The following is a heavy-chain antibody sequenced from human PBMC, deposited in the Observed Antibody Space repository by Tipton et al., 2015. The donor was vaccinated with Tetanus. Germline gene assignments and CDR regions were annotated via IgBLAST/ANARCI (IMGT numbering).Heavy chain of an antibody. D-gene: IGHD2-8*01. Sequence: TLSLTCTVVSGDPISSHYWSWIRQSAGKGLEFIGRIYLSGSTNYNPTFKNRVTLSVDMSKNQFSLRLDSVTAADTATYYCARGLGSMLAPGGSIDSWGQGTLVTVSS. CDR2: IYLSGST. J-gene: IGHJ5*01. V-gene: IGHV4-4*07. CDR3: ARGLGSMLAPGGSIDS. CDR1: GDPISSHY.